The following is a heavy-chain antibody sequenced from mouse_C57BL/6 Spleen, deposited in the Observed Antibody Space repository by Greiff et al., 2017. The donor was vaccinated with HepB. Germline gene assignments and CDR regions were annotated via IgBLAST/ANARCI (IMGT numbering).Heavy chain of an antibody. Sequence: VQRVESGPELVKPGASVKISCKASGYAFSSSWMNWVKQRPGKGLEWIGRIYPGDGDTNYNGKFKGKATLTADKSSSTAYMQLSSLTSEDAAFYFCARFDYSNWFDYWGQGTTLTVSS. J-gene: IGHJ2*01. V-gene: IGHV1-82*01. CDR3: ARFDYSNWFDY. D-gene: IGHD2-5*01. CDR1: GYAFSSSW. CDR2: IYPGDGDT.